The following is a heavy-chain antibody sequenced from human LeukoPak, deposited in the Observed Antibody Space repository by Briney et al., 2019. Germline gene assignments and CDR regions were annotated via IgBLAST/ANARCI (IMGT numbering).Heavy chain of an antibody. D-gene: IGHD5-12*01. CDR1: GYTFTRYY. J-gene: IGHJ6*02. CDR3: ARSISGYGYYYYGMDV. CDR2: INPNSGGT. V-gene: IGHV1-2*02. Sequence: ASVKVSCQASGYTFTRYYMHWVRQAPGQGLEWMGWINPNSGGTNYAQKFRGRVTMTRDTSISTAYMELSRLRSDDTAVYYCARSISGYGYYYYGMDVWGQGTTVTVSS.